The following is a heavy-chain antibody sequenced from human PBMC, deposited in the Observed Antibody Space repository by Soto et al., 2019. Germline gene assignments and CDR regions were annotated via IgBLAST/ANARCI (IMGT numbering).Heavy chain of an antibody. CDR1: GFSLSTSGVG. J-gene: IGHJ4*02. CDR2: IYWDDDK. CDR3: AHKGYDSSGFD. Sequence: QITLKESGPTLVKPTQTLTLTCTFSGFSLSTSGVGVGWIRQPPGKALEWLALIYWDDDKRYSPSLKSRLTITRATSKNQLVLTMTNMDPVDTATYYCAHKGYDSSGFDWGQGTLVTVSS. V-gene: IGHV2-5*02. D-gene: IGHD3-22*01.